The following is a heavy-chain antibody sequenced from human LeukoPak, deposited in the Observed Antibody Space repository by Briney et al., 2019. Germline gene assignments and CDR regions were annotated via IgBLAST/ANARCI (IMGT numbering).Heavy chain of an antibody. CDR3: ARVTGVAGTYYGMDV. V-gene: IGHV3-48*03. D-gene: IGHD6-19*01. Sequence: PGGSLRLSCAASGFTFSSYEMNWVRQAPGKGLKWVSYISSSGSTIYYADSVKGRFTISRDNAKNSLYLQMNSLRAEDTAVYYCARVTGVAGTYYGMDVWGRGTTVTVSS. CDR1: GFTFSSYE. CDR2: ISSSGSTI. J-gene: IGHJ6*02.